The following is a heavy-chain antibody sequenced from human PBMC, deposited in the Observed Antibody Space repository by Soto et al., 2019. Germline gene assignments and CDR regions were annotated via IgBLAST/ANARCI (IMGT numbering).Heavy chain of an antibody. V-gene: IGHV1-3*01. D-gene: IGHD6-13*01. CDR2: INAGNGNT. Sequence: ASVTVSCKASGYTFTSYAMHWVRQAPGQRLEWMGWINAGNGNTKYSQKFQGRVTITKDTSKNQVVLTMTNMDPVDTATYYCAHRLHSWTFDWFDPWGQGTLVTVSS. J-gene: IGHJ5*02. CDR3: AHRLHSWTFDWFDP. CDR1: GYTFTSYA.